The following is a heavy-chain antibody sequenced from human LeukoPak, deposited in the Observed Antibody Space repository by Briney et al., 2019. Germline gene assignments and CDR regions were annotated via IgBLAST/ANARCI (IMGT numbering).Heavy chain of an antibody. J-gene: IGHJ4*02. D-gene: IGHD4-17*01. CDR1: GFTFTSSA. Sequence: ASVKVSCKASGFTFTSSAVQWVRQAPGQGLEWMGGIIPIFGTANYAQKFQGRVTITADESTSTAYMELSSLRSGDTAVYYCARDGGSGDYVPHAIDYWGQGTLVTVSS. V-gene: IGHV1-69*13. CDR3: ARDGGSGDYVPHAIDY. CDR2: IIPIFGTA.